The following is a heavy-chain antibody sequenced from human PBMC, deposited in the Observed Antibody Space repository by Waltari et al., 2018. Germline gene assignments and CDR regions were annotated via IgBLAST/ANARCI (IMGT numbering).Heavy chain of an antibody. V-gene: IGHV4-38-2*01. D-gene: IGHD2-2*01. CDR3: ARHQVVPAASWFDP. CDR1: GYSISSGYY. Sequence: QVQLQESGPGLVKPSETLSLTCAVSGYSISSGYYWGWIRQPPGKGLEWIGSIYHSGSTSYNPSLKSRVTISVDTSKNQFSLKLSSVTAADTAVYYCARHQVVPAASWFDPWGQGTLVTVSS. CDR2: IYHSGST. J-gene: IGHJ5*02.